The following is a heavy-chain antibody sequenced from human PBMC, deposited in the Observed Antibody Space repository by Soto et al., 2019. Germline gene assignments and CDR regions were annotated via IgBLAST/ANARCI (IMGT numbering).Heavy chain of an antibody. Sequence: EVQLVESGGGLVKPGGSLRLSCAASGFTFSSYNVNWVRQAPGKGLEWVSSISSSSDYMYYADSVKGRFTISRDNAKNSLYLQMNSLRAEDTAVYYGARSLGYCSGGNCYYFDCWGQGTLVTVSS. V-gene: IGHV3-21*01. CDR3: ARSLGYCSGGNCYYFDC. CDR1: GFTFSSYN. CDR2: ISSSSDYM. D-gene: IGHD2-15*01. J-gene: IGHJ4*02.